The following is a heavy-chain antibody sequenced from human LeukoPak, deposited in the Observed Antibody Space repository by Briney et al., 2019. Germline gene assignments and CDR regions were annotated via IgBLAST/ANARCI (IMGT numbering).Heavy chain of an antibody. CDR2: INAGHGNT. J-gene: IGHJ4*02. D-gene: IGHD1-14*01. CDR3: ARGAGFAEPLPEY. Sequence: GASVKVSCKASGYTFTSYAIRWVRQAPGQRLEWMGWINAGHGNTKYSQNFQGRVTITRDTSASTAYMELSSLRSEDTAVYYCARGAGFAEPLPEYWGQGTLLTVSS. V-gene: IGHV1-3*01. CDR1: GYTFTSYA.